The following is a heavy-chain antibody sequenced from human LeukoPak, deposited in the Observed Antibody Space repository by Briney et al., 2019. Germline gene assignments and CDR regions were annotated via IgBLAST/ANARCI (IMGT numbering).Heavy chain of an antibody. CDR3: AREVVTTNRNWFDP. CDR2: IIPIFGIA. D-gene: IGHD4-11*01. V-gene: IGHV1-69*04. J-gene: IGHJ5*02. Sequence: GASMKVSCKASGGTFSSHAISWVRQAPGQGLEWMGRIIPIFGIANYAQKFQGRVTITADKSTSTAYMELSSLRSEDTAVYYCAREVVTTNRNWFDPWGQGTLVTVSS. CDR1: GGTFSSHA.